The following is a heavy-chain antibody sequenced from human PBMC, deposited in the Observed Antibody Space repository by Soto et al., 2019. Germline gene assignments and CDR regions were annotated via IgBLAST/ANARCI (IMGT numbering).Heavy chain of an antibody. CDR1: GFTFSTYY. CDR3: SRENWFQDY. V-gene: IGHV3-7*03. Sequence: DVQLVESVGGLVQPGGSLRLSCAASGFTFSTYYMTWVRQAPGKGLEWVASIKNDGSEQYYVDSVKGRFTISRDNAKNSLYLQMNSPRAGDTALYYCSRENWFQDYWGQGTRVTVSS. J-gene: IGHJ4*02. D-gene: IGHD3-10*01. CDR2: IKNDGSEQ.